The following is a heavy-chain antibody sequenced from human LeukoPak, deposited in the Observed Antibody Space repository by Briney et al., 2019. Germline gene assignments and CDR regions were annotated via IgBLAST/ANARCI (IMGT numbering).Heavy chain of an antibody. Sequence: GGSLRLSCAASGFTVSSNYMSWVRQAPGKGPEWVSGISGDGGSTHHADSVKGRFTISRDNSTNTLYLQMNSLRAEDTAVYYCAKDRGYSYGAPFDYWGQGTLVTVSS. CDR3: AKDRGYSYGAPFDY. V-gene: IGHV3-23*01. D-gene: IGHD5-18*01. CDR2: ISGDGGST. CDR1: GFTVSSNY. J-gene: IGHJ4*02.